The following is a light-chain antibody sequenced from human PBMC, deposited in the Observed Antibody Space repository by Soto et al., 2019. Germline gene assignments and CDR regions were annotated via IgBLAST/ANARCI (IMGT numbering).Light chain of an antibody. V-gene: IGKV4-1*01. J-gene: IGKJ1*01. CDR1: QSLLCSPNNKNY. Sequence: DIVMTQSPDSLAVSLGERATIDCKSSQSLLCSPNNKNYLAWYQQKPGQPPKLLIYWASTRESGVPDRFTGSGSGPDFTLTISSLQAEDVAVYYCQQYYDAPQTFGRGTKVEIK. CDR3: QQYYDAPQT. CDR2: WAS.